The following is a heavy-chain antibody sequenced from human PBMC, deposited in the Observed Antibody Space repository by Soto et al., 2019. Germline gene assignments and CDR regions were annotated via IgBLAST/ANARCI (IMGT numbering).Heavy chain of an antibody. CDR3: ARDHSGYPDY. D-gene: IGHD3-22*01. CDR2: INHSGST. V-gene: IGHV4-34*01. CDR1: GGSFSGYY. Sequence: SETLSLTCAVYGGSFSGYYWSWIRQPPGKGLEWIGEINHSGSTNYNPSLKSRVTISVDTSKNQFSLKLSSVTAADTAVYYCARDHSGYPDYWGQGPLVTVSS. J-gene: IGHJ4*02.